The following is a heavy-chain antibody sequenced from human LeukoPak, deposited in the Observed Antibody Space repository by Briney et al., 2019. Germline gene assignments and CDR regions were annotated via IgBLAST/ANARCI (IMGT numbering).Heavy chain of an antibody. CDR2: INPNSGGT. D-gene: IGHD4-17*01. CDR1: GYTFTGYY. V-gene: IGHV1-2*02. J-gene: IGHJ4*02. Sequence: EASVKVSCKASGYTFTGYYMHWVRQAPGQGLEWMGWINPNSGGTNYAQKFQGRVTMTRDTSISTAYMELSRLRSDDTAVYYCARLPNYGDAPPPLDYWGQGTLVTVSS. CDR3: ARLPNYGDAPPPLDY.